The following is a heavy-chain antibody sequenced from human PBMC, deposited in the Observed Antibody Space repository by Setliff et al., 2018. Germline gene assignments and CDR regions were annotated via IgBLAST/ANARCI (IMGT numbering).Heavy chain of an antibody. D-gene: IGHD3-22*01. V-gene: IGHV1-18*04. J-gene: IGHJ3*02. CDR2: ISSYNGNT. Sequence: ASVKVSCKASGYSFQRYGINWLRQAPGQGLELLGWISSYNGNTKYAQTVQDRIRVTTDTSTSTSYMELRSLRSDDTAVYFCARSSDSGYYHQRDAFDIWGQGTRVTVSS. CDR1: GYSFQRYG. CDR3: ARSSDSGYYHQRDAFDI.